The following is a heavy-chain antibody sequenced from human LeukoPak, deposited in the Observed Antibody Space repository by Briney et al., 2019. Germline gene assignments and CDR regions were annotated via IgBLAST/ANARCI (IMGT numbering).Heavy chain of an antibody. Sequence: PGGTLRLSCAASGFTFSTYWVHWGRQAPGKGLEWVSGINCSGGSTSYADSVKGRFTISRDNSENTLFLQMNSLRAEDTAVYYCAKVFMSGTYTFDYWGQGTLVTVSS. D-gene: IGHD1-26*01. V-gene: IGHV3-23*01. CDR2: INCSGGST. CDR1: GFTFSTYW. CDR3: AKVFMSGTYTFDY. J-gene: IGHJ4*02.